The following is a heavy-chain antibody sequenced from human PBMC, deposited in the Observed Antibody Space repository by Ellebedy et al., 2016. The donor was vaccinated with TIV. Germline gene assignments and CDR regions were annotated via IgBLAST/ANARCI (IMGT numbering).Heavy chain of an antibody. Sequence: GGSLRLXXAASGFTFSSYGMHWVRQAPGKGLEWVAVIWYDGSNKYYADSVKGRFTISRDNSKNTLYLQMNSLRAEDTAVYYCARDRWLRVAGTGGLCFDYWGQGTLVTVSS. V-gene: IGHV3-33*01. D-gene: IGHD6-19*01. CDR3: ARDRWLRVAGTGGLCFDY. CDR2: IWYDGSNK. CDR1: GFTFSSYG. J-gene: IGHJ4*02.